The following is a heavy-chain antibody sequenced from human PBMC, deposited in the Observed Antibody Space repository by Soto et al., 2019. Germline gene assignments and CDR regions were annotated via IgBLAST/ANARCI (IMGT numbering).Heavy chain of an antibody. CDR2: IWYDGSNK. J-gene: IGHJ4*02. CDR3: ARDLLDYGGNGPDY. Sequence: GGSLRLSCAASGFTFSSYGMHWVRQAPGKGLEWVAVIWYDGSNKYYADSVKGRFTISRDNSKNTLYLQMNSLRAEDTAVYYCARDLLDYGGNGPDYWGQGTLVTVSS. D-gene: IGHD4-17*01. CDR1: GFTFSSYG. V-gene: IGHV3-33*01.